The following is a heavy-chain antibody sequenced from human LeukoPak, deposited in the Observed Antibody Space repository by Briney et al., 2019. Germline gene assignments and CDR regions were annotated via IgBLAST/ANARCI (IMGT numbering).Heavy chain of an antibody. Sequence: PSETLSLTCTVSGGSISSSSYYWGWIRQPPGKGLEWIGSIYYSGSTYYNPSLKSRVTISVDTSKNQFSLKLSSVTAADTAVYYCARQKRRDDSRAFDIWGQGTMVTVSS. CDR2: IYYSGST. D-gene: IGHD3-22*01. J-gene: IGHJ3*02. CDR1: GGSISSSSYY. V-gene: IGHV4-39*01. CDR3: ARQKRRDDSRAFDI.